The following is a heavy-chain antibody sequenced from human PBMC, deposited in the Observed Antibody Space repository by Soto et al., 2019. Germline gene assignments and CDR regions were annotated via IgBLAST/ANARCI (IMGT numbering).Heavy chain of an antibody. D-gene: IGHD2-2*01. J-gene: IGHJ4*02. CDR2: ISAYNGNT. V-gene: IGHV1-18*01. CDR1: GYRLTSYC. Sequence: SAEVSSKEPGYRLTSYCIRWLRQATGQKLEWMGWISAYNGNTNYAQKLQGRVTMTTDTSTSTAYMELRSLRSDDTAVYYCAIYLGRNIVVVPAAVPVLGYLGQGTLVTVSS. CDR3: AIYLGRNIVVVPAAVPVLGY.